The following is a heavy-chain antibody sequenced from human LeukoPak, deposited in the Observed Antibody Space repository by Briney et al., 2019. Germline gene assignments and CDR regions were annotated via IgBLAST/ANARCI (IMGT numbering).Heavy chain of an antibody. D-gene: IGHD5-12*01. CDR1: GFTFSTYW. J-gene: IGHJ3*02. Sequence: GGSLRLSSAASGFTFSTYWMNWVRQAPGKGLEWVANIKQDGSEKFYVDSVKGRFTISRDNAKNSLYLQMNSLRAEDTAVYYCARGGYSGYVTFDIWGQGTMVTVSP. CDR2: IKQDGSEK. CDR3: ARGGYSGYVTFDI. V-gene: IGHV3-7*02.